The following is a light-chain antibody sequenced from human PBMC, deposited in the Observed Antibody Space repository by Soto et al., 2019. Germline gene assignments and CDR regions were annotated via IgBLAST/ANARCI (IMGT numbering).Light chain of an antibody. J-gene: IGKJ2*01. V-gene: IGKV1-5*01. CDR3: QHYNGY. Sequence: DMPMTQSPTTLSASVGDRVTITCRASQNIRSWLAWYQQKPGKDPKVLIYDASTLESGVPSRFSGSGFGTEFTLTISSLQPDDFATYCCQHYNGYFGQGTKLEIK. CDR2: DAS. CDR1: QNIRSW.